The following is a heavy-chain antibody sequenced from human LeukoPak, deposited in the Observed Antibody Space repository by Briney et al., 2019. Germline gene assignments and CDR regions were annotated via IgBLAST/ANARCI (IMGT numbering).Heavy chain of an antibody. D-gene: IGHD2-15*01. CDR1: GFTFSSYG. CDR3: ARAGYCSGGSCYGSDY. V-gene: IGHV3-33*01. J-gene: IGHJ4*02. CDR2: IWYDGSIQ. Sequence: PGGSLRLSFAASGFTFSSYGMHWVRQAPGKGLEWVAAIWYDGSIQYYADSVKGRFTISRANSKNTLYLQMDSLRAEDTAVYYCARAGYCSGGSCYGSDYWGQGTLVSVCS.